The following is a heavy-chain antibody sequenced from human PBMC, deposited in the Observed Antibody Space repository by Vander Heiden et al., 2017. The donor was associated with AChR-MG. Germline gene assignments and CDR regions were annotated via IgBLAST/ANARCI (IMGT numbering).Heavy chain of an antibody. CDR1: GPTFTNVG. J-gene: IGHJ6*02. D-gene: IGHD3-10*01. CDR3: AGVSDYGSGDGMDI. CDR2: NSGYNGKT. Sequence: QFQLAQSAGEVKKPGASVKVSCMPSGPTFTNVGVPWVRQAPGHGLEWLAWNSGYNGKTDYAPNFQGRLTTTTDTSTSTAYMELRSLRSDDTAVYYCAGVSDYGSGDGMDIWGQGTTVSVSS. V-gene: IGHV1-18*01.